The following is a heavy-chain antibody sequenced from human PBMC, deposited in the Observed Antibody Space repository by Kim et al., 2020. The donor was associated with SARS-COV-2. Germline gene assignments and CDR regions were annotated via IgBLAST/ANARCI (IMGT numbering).Heavy chain of an antibody. D-gene: IGHD1-26*01. J-gene: IGHJ1*01. Sequence: ADSVKGRFTIARDKSKNALYLQMNSLRAEDTAVYYCAKGGWELTLEYFQHWGQGTLVTVSS. CDR3: AKGGWELTLEYFQH. V-gene: IGHV3-23*01.